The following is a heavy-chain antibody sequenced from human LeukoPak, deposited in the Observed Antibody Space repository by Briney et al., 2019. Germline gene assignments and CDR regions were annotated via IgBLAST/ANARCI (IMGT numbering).Heavy chain of an antibody. CDR3: ARCYDSSGYYLNLYYFDY. CDR1: GGSISSSSYY. D-gene: IGHD3-22*01. CDR2: IYYSGST. J-gene: IGHJ4*02. V-gene: IGHV4-39*01. Sequence: PSETLSLTCTVSGGSISSSSYYWGWIRQPPGKGLEWIGSIYYSGSTYYNPSLKSRVTISVDTSKNQFSLKLISVTAADTAVYYCARCYDSSGYYLNLYYFDYWGQGTLVTVSS.